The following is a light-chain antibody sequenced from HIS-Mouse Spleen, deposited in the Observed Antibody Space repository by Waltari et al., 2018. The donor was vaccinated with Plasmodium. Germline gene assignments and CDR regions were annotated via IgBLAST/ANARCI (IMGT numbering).Light chain of an antibody. CDR1: QSVLYSSNNKNY. CDR2: WAS. V-gene: IGKV4-1*01. Sequence: DIVMTQSPDSLAVSLGERATIHCQSSQSVLYSSNNKNYLAWYQQNPGQPPKLLIYWASTRESRVPDRFSGSGSGTDFTLTISSLQAEDVAFYYCQQYYSTPLTFGGGTKVEIK. CDR3: QQYYSTPLT. J-gene: IGKJ4*01.